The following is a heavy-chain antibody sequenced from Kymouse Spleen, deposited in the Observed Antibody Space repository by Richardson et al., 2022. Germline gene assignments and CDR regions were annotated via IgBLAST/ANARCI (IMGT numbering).Heavy chain of an antibody. D-gene: IGHD3-10*01. Sequence: QVQLQQWGAGLLKPSETLSLTCAVYGGSFSGYYWSWIRQPPGKGLEWIGEINHSGSTNYNPSLKSRVTISVDTSKNQFSLKLSSVTAADTAVYYCARAITMVRGVIYFDYWGQGTLVTVSS. CDR2: INHSGST. CDR3: ARAITMVRGVIYFDY. CDR1: GGSFSGYY. J-gene: IGHJ4*02. V-gene: IGHV4-34*01.